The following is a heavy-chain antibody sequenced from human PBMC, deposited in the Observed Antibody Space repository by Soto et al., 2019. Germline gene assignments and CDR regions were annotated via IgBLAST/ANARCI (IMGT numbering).Heavy chain of an antibody. CDR3: AKLVNSDSDY. V-gene: IGHV3-23*01. CDR1: GLTFKSTA. D-gene: IGHD3-16*02. CDR2: IRGDGGDT. Sequence: PGESLKISCAASGLTFKSTAMSWVRQAPGKGLEWVSSIRGDGGDTSYADSVKGRFTMSRDKSKSMLYLQMSSLRAEDTAVYYYAKLVNSDSDYWGQGTLVTVSS. J-gene: IGHJ4*02.